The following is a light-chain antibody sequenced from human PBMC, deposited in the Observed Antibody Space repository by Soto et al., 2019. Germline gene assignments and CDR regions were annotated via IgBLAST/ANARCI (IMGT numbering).Light chain of an antibody. J-gene: IGLJ1*01. V-gene: IGLV1-40*01. Sequence: QSVLTHPPSLSGAPGQRLTISCTGSSSNIGANSDVHWYQQLTGAAPKLLIYGNTNRPSGVSDRFSASKSGTSASLAITGLQAEDEADYYCQSYDNSLSCFYVFGTGPKATVL. CDR1: SSNIGANSD. CDR3: QSYDNSLSCFYV. CDR2: GNT.